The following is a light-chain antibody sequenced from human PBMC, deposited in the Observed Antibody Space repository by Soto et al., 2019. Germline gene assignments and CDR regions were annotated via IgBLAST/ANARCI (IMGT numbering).Light chain of an antibody. J-gene: IGLJ1*01. Sequence: SYELTQPPSVSVAPGKTARITCGGNNIGSKSVHWYQQRPGQAPVLVIYYDSDRPSGIPERFSGSNSGNTATLTISRFEAGDEADEYCQVWDSSSDPLYVFGTGTKLTVL. CDR2: YDS. CDR1: NIGSKS. CDR3: QVWDSSSDPLYV. V-gene: IGLV3-21*04.